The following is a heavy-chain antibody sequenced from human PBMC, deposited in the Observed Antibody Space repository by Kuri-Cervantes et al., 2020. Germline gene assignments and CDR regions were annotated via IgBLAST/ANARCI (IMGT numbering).Heavy chain of an antibody. CDR2: MHYGGSGSA. V-gene: IGHV4-61*01. Sequence: SETLSLTCSVSGGSVNIDPYYWSWIRQPPGKGLEWIGYMHYGGSGSANYSPSLKSRVTISLDTSKNQFSLNLNSVTAADTAVYYCARDNYGSLDFWGQGTMVTVSS. J-gene: IGHJ3*01. CDR3: ARDNYGSLDF. D-gene: IGHD3-10*01. CDR1: GGSVNIDPYY.